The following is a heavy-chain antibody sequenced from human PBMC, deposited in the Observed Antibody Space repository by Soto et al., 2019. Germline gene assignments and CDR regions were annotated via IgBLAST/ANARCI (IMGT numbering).Heavy chain of an antibody. CDR1: RYTFTSKS. Sequence: GAPVKASCKEPRYTFTSKSMHCVQQATGQGLEWMGRISAYNGNTNYAQKLQGRVTMTTDTSTSTAYMELRSLRSDDTAVYYCATWSGGSGSYYNGYWGQGTLVTVSS. J-gene: IGHJ4*02. V-gene: IGHV1-18*01. CDR2: ISAYNGNT. CDR3: ATWSGGSGSYYNGY. D-gene: IGHD3-10*01.